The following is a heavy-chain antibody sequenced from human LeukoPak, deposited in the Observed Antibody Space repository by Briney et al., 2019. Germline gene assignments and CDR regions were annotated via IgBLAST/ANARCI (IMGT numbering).Heavy chain of an antibody. J-gene: IGHJ4*02. CDR3: ARGLTMVRGVIIRLGY. Sequence: ASVKVSCKASGYTFTSYDINWVRQATGQGLEWMGWMNPNSGNTGYAQKFQGRVTMTRNTSISTAYMELSSLGSEDTAVYYCARGLTMVRGVIIRLGYWGQGTLVTVSS. CDR2: MNPNSGNT. D-gene: IGHD3-10*01. V-gene: IGHV1-8*02. CDR1: GYTFTSYD.